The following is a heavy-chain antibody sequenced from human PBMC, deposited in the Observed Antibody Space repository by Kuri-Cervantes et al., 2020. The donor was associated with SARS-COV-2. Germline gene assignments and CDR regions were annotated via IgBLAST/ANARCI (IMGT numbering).Heavy chain of an antibody. J-gene: IGHJ3*02. CDR2: IKQDGSEK. D-gene: IGHD2-15*01. V-gene: IGHV3-7*01. CDR1: GFTFSSYS. Sequence: GGSLRLSCAASGFTFSSYSMNWFRQAPGKGLEWVANIKQDGSEKYYVDSVKGRFTISRDNAKNSLYLQMNSMRAEDTAVYYCARDIVVVVAATPGDAFDIWGQGTMVTVSS. CDR3: ARDIVVVVAATPGDAFDI.